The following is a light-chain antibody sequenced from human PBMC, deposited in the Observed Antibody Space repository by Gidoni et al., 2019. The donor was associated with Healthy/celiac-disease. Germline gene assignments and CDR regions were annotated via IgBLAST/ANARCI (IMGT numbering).Light chain of an antibody. CDR1: QSVSSSY. CDR3: QQYGSSPRT. V-gene: IGKV3-20*01. CDR2: GES. Sequence: EIVLTQSPGTLSLSPGERATLSCRASQSVSSSYLAWYQQKPGQAPRLLIYGESSRATGIPDRFSGSGSGTDFTFTISRLEPEDFAVYYCQQYGSSPRTFGQGTKVEIK. J-gene: IGKJ1*01.